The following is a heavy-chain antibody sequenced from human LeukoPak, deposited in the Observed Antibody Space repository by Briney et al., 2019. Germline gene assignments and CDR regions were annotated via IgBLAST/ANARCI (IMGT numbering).Heavy chain of an antibody. CDR3: AKPMVVTAIFPDFDY. J-gene: IGHJ4*02. CDR2: IGGSDTNT. Sequence: GGSLRLSCSASGFTFSSYAMSWVRQAPGKGLEWVPTIGGSDTNTYYADSVKGRFSISGDNAKNTLYLRMYSLRAEDTAVYYCAKPMVVTAIFPDFDYWGQGTPVTVSS. CDR1: GFTFSSYA. D-gene: IGHD2-21*02. V-gene: IGHV3-23*01.